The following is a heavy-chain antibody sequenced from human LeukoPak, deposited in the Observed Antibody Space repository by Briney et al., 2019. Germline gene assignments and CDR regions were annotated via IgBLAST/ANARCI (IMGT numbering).Heavy chain of an antibody. CDR3: ARSITIFGVVTDYYYYYMDV. CDR1: GGTFSSYA. V-gene: IGHV1-69*13. Sequence: GASVKVSCKASGGTFSSYAISWVRQAPGQGLEWMGGIIPIFGTANYVQKFQGRVTITADESTSTAYMELSSLRSEDTAVYYCARSITIFGVVTDYYYYYMDVWGKGTTVTVSS. D-gene: IGHD3-3*01. J-gene: IGHJ6*03. CDR2: IIPIFGTA.